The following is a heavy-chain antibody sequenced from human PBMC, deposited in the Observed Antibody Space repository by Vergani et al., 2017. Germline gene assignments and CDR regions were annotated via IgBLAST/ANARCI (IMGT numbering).Heavy chain of an antibody. J-gene: IGHJ6*02. V-gene: IGHV5-51*01. CDR2: IYPGDSDT. Sequence: EVQLVQSGAEVKKPGESLKISCKGSGYSFTSYWIGWVRQMPGKGLEWMGIIYPGDSDTRYSPSFQGQVTISADKSISTAYLQWSSLKASDTAMYYCARQKIPPDYYYYYGMDVWGQGTTVTVSS. CDR3: ARQKIPPDYYYYYGMDV. CDR1: GYSFTSYW.